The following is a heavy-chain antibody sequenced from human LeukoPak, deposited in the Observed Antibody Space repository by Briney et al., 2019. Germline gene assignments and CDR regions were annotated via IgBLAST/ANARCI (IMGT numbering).Heavy chain of an antibody. CDR3: AAGHLDSYCSSTSCYGTFDY. Sequence: SVTLSFTSSGFTFTISTVQWVRHARGQRLEWIVWFVVGSGNTNYAQKFPERVTITRDMSTSTAYMELSSLRFEDTAVYYCAAGHLDSYCSSTSCYGTFDYWGQGTLVTVSS. V-gene: IGHV1-58*01. CDR2: FVVGSGNT. CDR1: GFTFTIST. D-gene: IGHD2-2*01. J-gene: IGHJ4*02.